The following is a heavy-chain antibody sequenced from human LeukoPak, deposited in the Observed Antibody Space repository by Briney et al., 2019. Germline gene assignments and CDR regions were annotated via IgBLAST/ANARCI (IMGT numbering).Heavy chain of an antibody. CDR2: INSDSGDT. CDR3: AREASADGHFFDS. J-gene: IGHJ4*02. CDR1: GYSFVAYY. Sequence: GASVKVSCKTSGYSFVAYYKHWLRQAPGQGLEWMGRINSDSGDTKFAQKFQGRVTMTRDKSINTVYMEVSGLTSDDTAVYYCAREASADGHFFDSWGQGSLVTVSS. D-gene: IGHD5-24*01. V-gene: IGHV1-2*02.